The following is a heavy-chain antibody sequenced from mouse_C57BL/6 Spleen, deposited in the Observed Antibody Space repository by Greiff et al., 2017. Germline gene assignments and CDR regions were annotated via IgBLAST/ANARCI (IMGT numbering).Heavy chain of an antibody. CDR1: GYSFTSYY. CDR2: IYPGSGNT. J-gene: IGHJ3*01. Sequence: QVQLKESGPELVKPGASVKISCKASGYSFTSYYIHWVKQRPGQGLEWIGWIYPGSGNTKYNEKFKGKATLTADTSSSTAYMQLSSLTSEDSAVYYCARDYGSSPFAYWGQGTLVTVGA. V-gene: IGHV1-66*01. D-gene: IGHD1-1*01. CDR3: ARDYGSSPFAY.